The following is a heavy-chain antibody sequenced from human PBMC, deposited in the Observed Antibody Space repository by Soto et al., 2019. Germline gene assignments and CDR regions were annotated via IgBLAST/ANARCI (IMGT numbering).Heavy chain of an antibody. D-gene: IGHD6-6*01. CDR1: GGSMTSHY. Sequence: SETLSLTCNVSGGSMTSHYWSWIRQPPGKGLEWIGYIYFIGSTIYNPSLKSRVTISLDMSKNQFSLKLSSVTAADTAIYYCARFSAPSFYTISSVPDHWGQGTLVTVSS. J-gene: IGHJ4*02. V-gene: IGHV4-59*11. CDR3: ARFSAPSFYTISSVPDH. CDR2: IYFIGST.